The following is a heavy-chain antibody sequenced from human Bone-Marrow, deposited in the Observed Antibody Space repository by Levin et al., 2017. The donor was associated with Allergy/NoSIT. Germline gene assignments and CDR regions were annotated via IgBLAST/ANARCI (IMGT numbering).Heavy chain of an antibody. V-gene: IGHV3-21*01. J-gene: IGHJ6*02. CDR1: GFTFSSYS. Sequence: PGGSLRLSCAASGFTFSSYSMNWVRQAPGKGLEWVSSISSSSSYIYYADSVKGRFTISRDNAKNSLYLQMNSLRAEDTAVYYCARDVEEKQPISYYYYGMDVWGQGTTVTVSS. D-gene: IGHD6-13*01. CDR3: ARDVEEKQPISYYYYGMDV. CDR2: ISSSSSYI.